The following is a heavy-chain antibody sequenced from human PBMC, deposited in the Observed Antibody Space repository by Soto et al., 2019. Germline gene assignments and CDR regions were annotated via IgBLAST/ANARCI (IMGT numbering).Heavy chain of an antibody. CDR1: GFTFSSYA. CDR2: ISESGST. Sequence: GGSLRLSCAASGFTFSSYAMSWVRQAPGKGLEWVSAISESGSTYYADSVKGRFTISRDNSKNTLYLQMKSLSAEDTAVYYCAKDGYCSGGSCYPPYYFDYWGQGTLVTVSS. J-gene: IGHJ4*02. CDR3: AKDGYCSGGSCYPPYYFDY. D-gene: IGHD2-15*01. V-gene: IGHV3-23*01.